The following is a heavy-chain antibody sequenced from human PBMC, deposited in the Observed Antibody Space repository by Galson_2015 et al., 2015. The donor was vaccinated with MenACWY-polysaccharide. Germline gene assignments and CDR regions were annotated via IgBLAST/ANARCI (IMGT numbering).Heavy chain of an antibody. CDR1: GYTFADYF. Sequence: SVKVSCKASGYTFADYFMHWVRQAPGQGLEWMGRINSKSGSTNYAENFQGRVTMAKDTSTSTAYMDLSGLGSDDTAVYYCARATLIGPFWGRFAFFDSWGTGALVTVSS. CDR2: INSKSGST. D-gene: IGHD2-21*01. J-gene: IGHJ4*02. V-gene: IGHV1-2*06. CDR3: ARATLIGPFWGRFAFFDS.